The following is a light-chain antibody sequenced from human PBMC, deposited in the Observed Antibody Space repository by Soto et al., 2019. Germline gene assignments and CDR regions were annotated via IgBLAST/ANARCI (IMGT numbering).Light chain of an antibody. J-gene: IGKJ5*01. CDR1: QSVSSN. V-gene: IGKV3-15*01. CDR2: GAS. CDR3: QQYNNWPIT. Sequence: EIVMTQSPATLSVSPGERSTLPCRASQSVSSNLAWYQQKPGQAPRLLIYGASTRATGIPARFSGSGSGTEFTLTISSLQSEDFAVYYCQQYNNWPITFAQGNNWRL.